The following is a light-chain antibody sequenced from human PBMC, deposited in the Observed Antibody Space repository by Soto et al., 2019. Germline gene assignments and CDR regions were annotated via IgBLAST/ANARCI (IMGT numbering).Light chain of an antibody. CDR3: CSYAGSSPLYV. J-gene: IGLJ1*01. Sequence: QSALTQPASVSGSPGQSITISCTASSSHIGSSNLVSWYQHHSGKAPKLIIYEGNKRPSGVSNRFSGSKSGKTASLTISGLQAGDEGTYYCCSYAGSSPLYVFXTGTKV. CDR1: SSHIGSSNL. V-gene: IGLV2-23*01. CDR2: EGN.